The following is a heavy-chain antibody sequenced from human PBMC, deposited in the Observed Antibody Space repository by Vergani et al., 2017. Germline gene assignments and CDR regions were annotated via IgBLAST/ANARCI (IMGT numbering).Heavy chain of an antibody. V-gene: IGHV1-69*01. D-gene: IGHD6-6*01. CDR1: GGTFSSYA. CDR2: IIPIFGTA. Sequence: QVQLVQSGAEVKKPGSSVKVSCKASGGTFSSYAISWVRQAPGQGLEWMGGIIPIFGTANYAQKFQGRVTITVDESTSTAYMELSSLRSEDTAVYYCARDLGVASSSSDYYGMDVWGQGTTVTVSS. J-gene: IGHJ6*02. CDR3: ARDLGVASSSSDYYGMDV.